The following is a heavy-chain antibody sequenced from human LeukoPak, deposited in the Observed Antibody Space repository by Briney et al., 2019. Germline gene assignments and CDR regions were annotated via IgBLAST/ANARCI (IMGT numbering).Heavy chain of an antibody. CDR3: ARVPMVRTRNYYYYYMDV. D-gene: IGHD3-10*01. V-gene: IGHV4-38-2*02. J-gene: IGHJ6*03. CDR2: IYHSGST. CDR1: GYSISSGYY. Sequence: KSSETLSLTCTVSGYSISSGYYWGWIRQPPGKGLEWIGSIYHSGSTYYNPSLKSRVTISVDTSKNQFSLKLSSVTAADTAVYYCARVPMVRTRNYYYYYMDVWGKGTTVTISS.